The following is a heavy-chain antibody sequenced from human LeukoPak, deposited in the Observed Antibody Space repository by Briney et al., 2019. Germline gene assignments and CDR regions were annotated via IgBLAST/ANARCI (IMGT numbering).Heavy chain of an antibody. CDR2: FDPEDGET. Sequence: ASVKVSCKVSGYTLTELSMHWVRQAPGKGLERMGGFDPEDGETIYAQKFQGRVTMTEDTSTDTAYMELSSLRSEDTAVYYCATVRTYYDSSGYTGDAFDIWGQGTMVTVSS. CDR1: GYTLTELS. D-gene: IGHD3-22*01. V-gene: IGHV1-24*01. J-gene: IGHJ3*02. CDR3: ATVRTYYDSSGYTGDAFDI.